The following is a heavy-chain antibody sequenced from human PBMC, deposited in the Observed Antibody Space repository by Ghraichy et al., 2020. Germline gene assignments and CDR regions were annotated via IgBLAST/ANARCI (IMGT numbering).Heavy chain of an antibody. Sequence: SETLSLTCTVSGGSISSSSYYWGWIRQPPGKGLEWIGSIYYSGSTYYNPSLKSRVTISVDTSKNQFSLKLSSVTAADTAVYYCARRRGGDLAERQTSPIDYWGQGTLVTVSS. J-gene: IGHJ4*02. CDR2: IYYSGST. CDR3: ARRRGGDLAERQTSPIDY. CDR1: GGSISSSSYY. D-gene: IGHD2-21*01. V-gene: IGHV4-39*01.